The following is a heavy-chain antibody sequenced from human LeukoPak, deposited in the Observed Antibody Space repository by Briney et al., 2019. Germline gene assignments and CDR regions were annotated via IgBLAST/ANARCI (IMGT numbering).Heavy chain of an antibody. CDR2: INHSGST. J-gene: IGHJ4*02. D-gene: IGHD5-18*01. Sequence: PSETLSLTCAVYGGSLSGYYWSWIRQPPGKGLEWIGEINHSGSTNYNPSLKSRLTISVDTSKNQFSLKLRSVTAADTAVYYCARAQDREGYSYGSIDYWGQGTLVTVSS. V-gene: IGHV4-34*01. CDR1: GGSLSGYY. CDR3: ARAQDREGYSYGSIDY.